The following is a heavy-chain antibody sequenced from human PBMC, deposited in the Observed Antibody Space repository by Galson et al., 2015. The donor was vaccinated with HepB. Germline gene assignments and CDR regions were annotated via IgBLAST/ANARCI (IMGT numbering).Heavy chain of an antibody. Sequence: LRLSCAASGFAFHSHAMSWVRQAPGKGLEWISGISGSGDSTFYAVSGKGRFTVSRDNSKNMLYLQMDSLTAEDTGLYFCAKGYGLFDSWAQGILVTVSS. V-gene: IGHV3-23*01. D-gene: IGHD3-16*01. J-gene: IGHJ5*01. CDR1: GFAFHSHA. CDR3: AKGYGLFDS. CDR2: ISGSGDST.